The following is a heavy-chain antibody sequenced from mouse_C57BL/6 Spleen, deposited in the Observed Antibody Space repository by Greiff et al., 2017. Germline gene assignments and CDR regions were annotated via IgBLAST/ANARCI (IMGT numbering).Heavy chain of an antibody. V-gene: IGHV1-76*01. D-gene: IGHD1-1*01. J-gene: IGHJ2*01. CDR1: GYTFTDYY. CDR3: ATLYGSSYDYFDY. CDR2: IYPGSGNT. Sequence: VQLQQSGAELVRPGASVKLSCKASGYTFTDYYINWVKQRPGQGLEWIARIYPGSGNTYYNEKFKGKATLAAEKSSSTAYMQLSSLTSEDSAVYFCATLYGSSYDYFDYGGKGTTLTVSS.